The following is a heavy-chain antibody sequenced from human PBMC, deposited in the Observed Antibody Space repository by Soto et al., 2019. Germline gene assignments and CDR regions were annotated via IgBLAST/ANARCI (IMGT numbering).Heavy chain of an antibody. Sequence: GGSLRLSCAASGVTFSSDAMSWVRQAPGKGLEWVSAISGSGGSTYYADSVKGRFTISRDNSKNTLYLQMNSLRAEDTAVYYCAKGPDYCTNGVCYTGIDVWGQGTTVTVSS. V-gene: IGHV3-23*01. CDR3: AKGPDYCTNGVCYTGIDV. J-gene: IGHJ6*02. CDR2: ISGSGGST. D-gene: IGHD2-8*01. CDR1: GVTFSSDA.